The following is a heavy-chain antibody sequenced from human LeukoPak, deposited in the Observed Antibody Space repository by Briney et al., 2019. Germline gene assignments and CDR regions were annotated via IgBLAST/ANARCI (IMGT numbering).Heavy chain of an antibody. CDR3: ARRRTTGDFDY. V-gene: IGHV3-30*03. D-gene: IGHD1-1*01. CDR2: ISYDGSNK. J-gene: IGHJ4*02. CDR1: GLTFSSYG. Sequence: GGSLRLSCAASGLTFSSYGMHWVRQAPGKGLEWVAVISYDGSNKYYADSVKGRFTISRDNSKNTLYLQMNSLRAEDTAVYYCARRRTTGDFDYWGQGTLVTVSS.